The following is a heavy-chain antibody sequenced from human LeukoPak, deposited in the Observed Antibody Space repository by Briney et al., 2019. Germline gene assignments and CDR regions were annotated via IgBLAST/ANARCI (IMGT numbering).Heavy chain of an antibody. J-gene: IGHJ4*02. V-gene: IGHV1-69*01. CDR2: IIPIFGTA. Sequence: SVKVSCKTSGGTFSSYAISWVRQAPGQGLEWMGGIIPIFGTANYAQKFQGRVTITADESTGTAYMELSSLRSEDTAVYYCARGRGRATIFGLDYWGQGTLVTVSS. D-gene: IGHD5-24*01. CDR1: GGTFSSYA. CDR3: ARGRGRATIFGLDY.